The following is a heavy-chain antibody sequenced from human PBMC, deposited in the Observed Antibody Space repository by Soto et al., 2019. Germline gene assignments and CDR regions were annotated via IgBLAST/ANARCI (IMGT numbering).Heavy chain of an antibody. J-gene: IGHJ4*02. CDR1: GYTFTSYG. Sequence: QVQLVQSGAEVKKPGASVKVSCKASGYTFTSYGISWVRQAPGQGLEWMGWISAYNCNTNYAQKLQGRVTMTTDTSTSTAYMELSSLRSDDTAVYYCARAQLEQWLGTPEGYWGQGTLVTVSS. V-gene: IGHV1-18*01. CDR2: ISAYNCNT. CDR3: ARAQLEQWLGTPEGY. D-gene: IGHD6-19*01.